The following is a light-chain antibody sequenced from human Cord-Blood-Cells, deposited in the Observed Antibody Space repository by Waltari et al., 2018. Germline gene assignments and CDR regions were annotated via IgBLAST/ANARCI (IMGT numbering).Light chain of an antibody. CDR3: SSYAGSNNVV. V-gene: IGLV2-8*01. J-gene: IGLJ2*01. CDR1: SRDVGGYNY. CDR2: EVS. Sequence: QSALTQPPSASGSPGQSVTISCTGTSRDVGGYNYVPWYQQHPGKAPKLMIYEVSKRPSGVPDRVSGSKSGNTASLTVSGLQAEYEADYYCSSYAGSNNVVFGGGTKLTVL.